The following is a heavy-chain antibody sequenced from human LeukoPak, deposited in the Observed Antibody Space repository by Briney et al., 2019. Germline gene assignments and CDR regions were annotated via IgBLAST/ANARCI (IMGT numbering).Heavy chain of an antibody. D-gene: IGHD2-2*01. J-gene: IGHJ6*02. CDR1: GFTFSSYS. Sequence: GGSLRLSCAASGFTFSSYSMNWVRQAPGKGLEWVSSISSSSSYIYYADSVKGRFTISRDNAKNSLYLQMNSLRAEDTAVYYCARDDCSSTSCYHFGMDVWGQGTTVTVSS. CDR2: ISSSSSYI. V-gene: IGHV3-21*01. CDR3: ARDDCSSTSCYHFGMDV.